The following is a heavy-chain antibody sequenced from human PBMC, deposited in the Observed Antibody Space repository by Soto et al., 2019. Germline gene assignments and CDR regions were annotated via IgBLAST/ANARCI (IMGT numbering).Heavy chain of an antibody. CDR3: ARDSGIAARPVALDI. Sequence: ASVKVSCKASGYTFTGYYMHWVRQAPGQGLEWMGWINPNSGGTNYAQKFQGWVTMTRDTSISTAYMELSRLRSDDTAVYYCARDSGIAARPVALDIWGQGTMVTVSS. J-gene: IGHJ3*02. V-gene: IGHV1-2*04. CDR1: GYTFTGYY. CDR2: INPNSGGT. D-gene: IGHD6-6*01.